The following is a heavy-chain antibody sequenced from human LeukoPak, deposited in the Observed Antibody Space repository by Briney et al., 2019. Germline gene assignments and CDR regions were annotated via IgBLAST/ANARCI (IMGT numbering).Heavy chain of an antibody. V-gene: IGHV3-21*06. CDR3: ARALIGYYFDY. CDR2: ISPSGDIT. Sequence: GGSLRLSCAGSGFTFSRHGMNWVRQAPGKGLEWVSGISPSGDITYYADSVKGRFTISRDNSKNSLYLQMNSLRAEDTAVYYCARALIGYYFDYWGQGTLVTVSS. CDR1: GFTFSRHG. D-gene: IGHD2-8*01. J-gene: IGHJ4*02.